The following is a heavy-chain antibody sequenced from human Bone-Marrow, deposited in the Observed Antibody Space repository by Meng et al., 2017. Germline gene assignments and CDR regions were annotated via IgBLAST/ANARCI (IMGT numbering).Heavy chain of an antibody. Sequence: SLMISCASSEFTFSQCWMSWVREAPGKGLEWVGNIKEDGSEKYSVDSVKSGFTISRDNAKNSLYLQMSSLRAEDTAVYYCARVRDGFNYASVWYYFDYWGQGTLVTVSS. CDR1: EFTFSQCW. J-gene: IGHJ4*02. V-gene: IGHV3-7*01. CDR2: IKEDGSEK. D-gene: IGHD5-24*01. CDR3: ARVRDGFNYASVWYYFDY.